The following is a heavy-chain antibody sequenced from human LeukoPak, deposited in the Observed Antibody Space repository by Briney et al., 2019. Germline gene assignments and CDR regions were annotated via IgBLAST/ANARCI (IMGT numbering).Heavy chain of an antibody. J-gene: IGHJ3*02. D-gene: IGHD2-2*01. CDR3: AKDLTRVGPVDDAFDI. V-gene: IGHV3-23*01. Sequence: GGTLSLSSAASTFTGNSKAMERVRQAPGKGLEWVSGISASGGSTYYADSVKGRFTISTDNSKNTLYLQMNSLSAADTAIYYCAKDLTRVGPVDDAFDIWGKGTMDSVSS. CDR1: TFTGNSKA. CDR2: ISASGGST.